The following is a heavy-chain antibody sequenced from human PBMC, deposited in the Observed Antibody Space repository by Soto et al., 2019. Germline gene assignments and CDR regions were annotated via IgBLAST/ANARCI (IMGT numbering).Heavy chain of an antibody. J-gene: IGHJ4*02. CDR3: ATTREEVIHLYHFDY. Sequence: QVHLRESGPGLVKPSGTLTLTCDVSGGSVSDSVWWSWVRQAPGKGLEWIGERFHSGKTYYNPSLKSRVTISVDNSKNQVSLNLESVTAADTAIYYCATTREEVIHLYHFDYWGQGTLVTV. CDR2: RFHSGKT. V-gene: IGHV4-4*02. CDR1: GGSVSDSVW. D-gene: IGHD5-18*01.